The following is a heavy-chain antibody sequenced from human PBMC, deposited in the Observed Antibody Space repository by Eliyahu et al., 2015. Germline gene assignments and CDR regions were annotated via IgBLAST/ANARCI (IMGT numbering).Heavy chain of an antibody. CDR1: GYSFTSYW. D-gene: IGHD6-13*01. CDR2: IYPGDSKT. J-gene: IGHJ4*02. V-gene: IGHV5-51*01. CDR3: PRALQYSTGWYGDN. Sequence: EVHLVQSGAEVKKPGESLKISCQGTGYSFTSYWIGWVRQMPGKGXEWMAIIYPGDSKTKXSPSFQGQXTMSADKSTXTAYXQWSSLKASXTAMYYGPRALQYSTGWYGDNWGQGTLVTVSS.